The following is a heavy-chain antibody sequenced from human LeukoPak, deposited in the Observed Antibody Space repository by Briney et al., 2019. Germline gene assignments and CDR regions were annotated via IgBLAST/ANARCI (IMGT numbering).Heavy chain of an antibody. CDR2: INWNGGST. D-gene: IGHD3-22*01. CDR3: LKSGVRGHYDHLRDY. Sequence: GGSLRLSXAASGFTFDDYGMSWVRQAPGKGLEWVSGINWNGGSTGYADSVKGRFTISRDNAKNSLYLQMNSLRAEDTAVYYCLKSGVRGHYDHLRDYWGQGTLVTVSS. V-gene: IGHV3-20*04. J-gene: IGHJ4*02. CDR1: GFTFDDYG.